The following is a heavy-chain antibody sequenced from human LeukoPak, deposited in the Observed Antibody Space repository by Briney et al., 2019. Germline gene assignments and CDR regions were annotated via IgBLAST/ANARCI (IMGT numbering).Heavy chain of an antibody. J-gene: IGHJ4*02. CDR1: GXTFSSYG. CDR3: ARDRWEGTFSDY. D-gene: IGHD1-26*01. V-gene: IGHV3-33*01. Sequence: GGSLRLSCAASGXTFSSYGMHWVRQAPGKGLEWVAVIWYDGSNKYYADSVKGRFTISRDNSKNTLYLQMNSLRAEDTAVYYCARDRWEGTFSDYWGQGTLVTVSS. CDR2: IWYDGSNK.